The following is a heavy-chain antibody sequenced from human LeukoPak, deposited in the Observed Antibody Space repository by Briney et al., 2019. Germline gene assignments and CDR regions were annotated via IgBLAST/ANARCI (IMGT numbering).Heavy chain of an antibody. D-gene: IGHD3-3*01. CDR2: INPNSGGT. Sequence: ASVKVSCKASGYTFTGYYMHWVRQAPGQGLEWMGWINPNSGGTNYAQKFQGWVTMTRDTSISTAYMELSRLRSDDTAVYYCTRDVWSGKRWFDPWGQGTLVTVSS. CDR3: TRDVWSGKRWFDP. V-gene: IGHV1-2*04. CDR1: GYTFTGYY. J-gene: IGHJ5*02.